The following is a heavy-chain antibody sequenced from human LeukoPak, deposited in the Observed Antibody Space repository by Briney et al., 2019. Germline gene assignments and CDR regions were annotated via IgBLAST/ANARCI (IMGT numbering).Heavy chain of an antibody. D-gene: IGHD3-22*01. Sequence: PGGSLRLFCSASWFTGNSNYMSWVRQAPGKGLEGVSIIYSGGSTYYADSVKGRFTISRDNSKNTLYLQMNSLRAEDTAVYYCARTYYYDSSGYNAFDCWGQGTLVTVSS. CDR3: ARTYYYDSSGYNAFDC. J-gene: IGHJ4*02. V-gene: IGHV3-66*01. CDR2: IYSGGST. CDR1: WFTGNSNY.